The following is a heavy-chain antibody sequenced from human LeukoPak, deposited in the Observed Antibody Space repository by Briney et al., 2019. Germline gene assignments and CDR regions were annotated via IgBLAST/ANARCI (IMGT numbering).Heavy chain of an antibody. D-gene: IGHD4-17*01. J-gene: IGHJ4*02. Sequence: ASVKVSCKVSGYTCTSYGISWVRQAPGQGLEWMGRISAYYGNTNYAQKLQGRVTMTTDTSTSTAYMELRSLRSHDTAVCYCARGTVSGIDYRGQGTLVTVSS. CDR2: ISAYYGNT. CDR1: GYTCTSYG. CDR3: ARGTVSGIDY. V-gene: IGHV1-18*01.